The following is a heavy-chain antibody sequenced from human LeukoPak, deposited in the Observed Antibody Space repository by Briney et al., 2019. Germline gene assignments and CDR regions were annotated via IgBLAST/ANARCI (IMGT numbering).Heavy chain of an antibody. CDR2: INHSGST. CDR1: GFTFTSYW. J-gene: IGHJ4*02. V-gene: IGHV4-34*01. Sequence: PGGSLRLSCAASGFTFTSYWMTWVRQPPGKGLEWIGEINHSGSTNYNPSLKSRVTISVDTSKNQFSLKLSSVTAADTAVYYCARDSSSSWSIDYWGQGTLVTVSS. D-gene: IGHD6-13*01. CDR3: ARDSSSSWSIDY.